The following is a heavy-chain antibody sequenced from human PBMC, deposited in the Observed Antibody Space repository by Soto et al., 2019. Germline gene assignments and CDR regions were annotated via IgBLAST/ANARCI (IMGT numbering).Heavy chain of an antibody. Sequence: SETLSLTCTVSGGSISSSSHYWGWIRQPPGKGLEWIASIYYSGYTYYNPSLKSRVTISVDTSKNQFSLKLSSVTAADTAVYYCARRLWNYYFDPWGQGSLVTVSS. D-gene: IGHD1-7*01. CDR2: IYYSGYT. J-gene: IGHJ5*02. CDR3: ARRLWNYYFDP. V-gene: IGHV4-39*01. CDR1: GGSISSSSHY.